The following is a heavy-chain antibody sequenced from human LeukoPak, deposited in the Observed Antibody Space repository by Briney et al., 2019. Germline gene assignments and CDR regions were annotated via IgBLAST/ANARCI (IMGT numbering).Heavy chain of an antibody. Sequence: GGSLRLSCAASGFTVNTNYMGWVRQAPGKGLEWVSVIYRDDTTYYADSVKGRFTISRDNSKNTLYLQMSSLRAEDTAVYYCATAAYDSGSYIVNHDYWGQGTLVTVSS. V-gene: IGHV3-53*05. D-gene: IGHD3-22*01. CDR2: IYRDDTT. J-gene: IGHJ4*02. CDR3: ATAAYDSGSYIVNHDY. CDR1: GFTVNTNY.